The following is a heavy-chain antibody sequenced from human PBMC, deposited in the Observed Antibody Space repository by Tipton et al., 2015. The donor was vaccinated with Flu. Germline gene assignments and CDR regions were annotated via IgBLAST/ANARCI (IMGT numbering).Heavy chain of an antibody. Sequence: LRLSCTVSGDSISTTIYYWGRVRQPPGKGLEWIGSIYYSGTTYYNPSLKSRVTISVDSSKNEFSLTLASLTAADTAVYYCARDLWNDRRAYYYYGVDVWGQGP. D-gene: IGHD1-1*01. V-gene: IGHV4-39*07. CDR3: ARDLWNDRRAYYYYGVDV. J-gene: IGHJ6*02. CDR1: GDSISTTIYY. CDR2: IYYSGTT.